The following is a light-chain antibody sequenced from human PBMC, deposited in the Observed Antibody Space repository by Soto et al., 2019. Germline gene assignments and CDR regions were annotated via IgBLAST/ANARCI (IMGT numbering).Light chain of an antibody. CDR2: DAS. V-gene: IGKV3-11*01. J-gene: IGKJ1*01. CDR3: QQRSNWPRT. Sequence: EIVLTQSPGTLSLSPGERATLSCRASQSVSSYLAWYQQKPGQAPRLLIYDASNRATGIPARFSGSGSGTDFTLTISRLEPEDFAVYYCQQRSNWPRTFGQGTKVDIK. CDR1: QSVSSY.